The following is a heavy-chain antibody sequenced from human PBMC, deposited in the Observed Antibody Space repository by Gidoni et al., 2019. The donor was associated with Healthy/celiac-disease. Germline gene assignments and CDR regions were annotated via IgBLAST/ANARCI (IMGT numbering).Heavy chain of an antibody. CDR2: IYYSGST. Sequence: QLQLQESGPGLVKPSETLSLTCTVSGGSISSSSYYWGWIRQPPGKGLEWIGSIYYSGSTYYNPSLKSRVTISVDTSKNQFSLKLSSVTAADTAVYYCASTDAYCTNGVCYMYYFDYWGQGTLVTVSS. CDR3: ASTDAYCTNGVCYMYYFDY. J-gene: IGHJ4*02. CDR1: GGSISSSSYY. V-gene: IGHV4-39*01. D-gene: IGHD2-8*01.